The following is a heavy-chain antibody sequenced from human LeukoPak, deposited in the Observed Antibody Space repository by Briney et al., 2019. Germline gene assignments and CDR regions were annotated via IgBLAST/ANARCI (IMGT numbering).Heavy chain of an antibody. CDR1: GFTFSSYS. V-gene: IGHV3-21*01. CDR2: ISSSSSYI. CDR3: ARGSPMVRGAPGFMDV. D-gene: IGHD3-10*01. Sequence: PGGSLRLSCAASGFTFSSYSMNWVRQAPGKGLEWVSSISSSSSYIYYADSVKGRFTISRDNAKNTLYLQMNSLRAEDTAVYYCARGSPMVRGAPGFMDVWGKGTTVTVSS. J-gene: IGHJ6*04.